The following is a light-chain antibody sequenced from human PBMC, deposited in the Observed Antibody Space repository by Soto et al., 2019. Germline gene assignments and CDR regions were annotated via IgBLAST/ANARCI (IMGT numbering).Light chain of an antibody. CDR3: QQYGT. CDR2: AAS. Sequence: AITITQSPSSLSASVGDRVTITCRASQGIRNDLGWYQQKPGKAPKLLIYAASSLQSGVPSRFSGSGSGTEFTLTISSLQPDDFATYYCQQYGTFGQGTKVDIK. V-gene: IGKV1-6*01. CDR1: QGIRND. J-gene: IGKJ1*01.